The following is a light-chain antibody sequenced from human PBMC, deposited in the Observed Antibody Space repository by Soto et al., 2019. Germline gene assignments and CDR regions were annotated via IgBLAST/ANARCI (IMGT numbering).Light chain of an antibody. Sequence: DIVMTQSPDSLAVSLGERATINCKSSQSILHSPNNKDALTWYQQKPGQPPKLLINWASTRESGVPDRFSGAGSGTDFTLTISSLQAEDVAVYYCQQCYTTPTLGQGTRVESK. CDR1: QSILHSPNNKDA. J-gene: IGKJ1*01. V-gene: IGKV4-1*01. CDR3: QQCYTTPT. CDR2: WAS.